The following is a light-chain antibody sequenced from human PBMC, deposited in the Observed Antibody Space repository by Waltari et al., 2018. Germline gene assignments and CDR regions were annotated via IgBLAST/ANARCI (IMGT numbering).Light chain of an antibody. J-gene: IGLJ3*02. CDR2: QDS. CDR1: SLPKKY. Sequence: SYELTQPPSVSVSPGQTARITCSGDSLPKKYAYWYQQKPGQAPVLVIYQDSARPSGIPVRFSGSSSGTTVTLTISGVQAEDEADYSCQSADSSGTWVFGGGTKLTVL. CDR3: QSADSSGTWV. V-gene: IGLV3-25*02.